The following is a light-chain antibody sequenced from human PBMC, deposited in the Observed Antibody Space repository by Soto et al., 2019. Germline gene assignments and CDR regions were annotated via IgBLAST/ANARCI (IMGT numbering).Light chain of an antibody. CDR1: QSISIY. V-gene: IGKV1-39*01. CDR3: QQSYSAPHT. Sequence: DIPMNQSPSSLSASVGDRVTITCRASQSISIYLNWYQQKPGKAPKLLIYAASSLQSGVPSRFSGSGSGTDFTLTISSLQPEDFATYYCQQSYSAPHTFGQGTKLEIK. CDR2: AAS. J-gene: IGKJ2*01.